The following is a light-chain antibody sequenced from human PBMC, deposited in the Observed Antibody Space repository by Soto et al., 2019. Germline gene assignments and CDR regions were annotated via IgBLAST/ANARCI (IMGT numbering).Light chain of an antibody. V-gene: IGLV2-14*01. CDR3: NSYTNRGTQV. CDR1: SGDVGGYDY. CDR2: EVS. J-gene: IGLJ1*01. Sequence: QSALTQPASVSGSPGQSITISCTGTSGDVGGYDYVSWYQQSPGKAPKLIIYEVSKRPSGVTNRFSGSKSDNTASLTISGLQAEDEADYYCNSYTNRGTQVFGTGTKLTVL.